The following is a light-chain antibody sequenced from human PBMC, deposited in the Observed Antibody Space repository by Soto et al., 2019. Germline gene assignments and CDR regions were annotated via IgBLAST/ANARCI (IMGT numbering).Light chain of an antibody. V-gene: IGKV3D-15*01. Sequence: EIGMTQFPATLSESPGERVTLSCRASQSVSTNVAWYQQKPGEAPRLLIFDASARAVDIPGRFSGSVSGTEFTLTISSLQPEDFAVYFCHSYDKWPPGTFGQGTKVEIK. J-gene: IGKJ1*01. CDR2: DAS. CDR1: QSVSTN. CDR3: HSYDKWPPGT.